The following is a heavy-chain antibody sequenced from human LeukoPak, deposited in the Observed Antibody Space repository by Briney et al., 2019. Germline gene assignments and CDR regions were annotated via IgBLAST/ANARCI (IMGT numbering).Heavy chain of an antibody. CDR3: AKDYYDSSGYYYGWFDP. CDR2: ISGSGGSA. D-gene: IGHD3-22*01. V-gene: IGHV3-23*01. CDR1: GFTFSNYA. J-gene: IGHJ5*02. Sequence: PGGSLRLSCAASGFTFSNYAMSWVRQAPGKGLEWISVISGSGGSAYYADSVKGRFTISRDNSKNTLYLQMNSLRAEDTAVYYCAKDYYDSSGYYYGWFDPWGQGTLVTVSS.